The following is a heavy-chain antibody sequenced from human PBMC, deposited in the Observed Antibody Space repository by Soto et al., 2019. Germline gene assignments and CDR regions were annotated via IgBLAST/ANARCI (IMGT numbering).Heavy chain of an antibody. D-gene: IGHD1-1*01. J-gene: IGHJ3*01. CDR3: ATWHEREHAFDV. CDR1: GLTISGKKY. V-gene: IGHV3-53*01. Sequence: DVQLVESGGGLIQPGESLRLSCAAFGLTISGKKYVAWVRQAPGKELEWVAALYDVDGSFYADSGTGRFTTSSDSAKPTVYLQMNVLRPADTAVYYCATWHEREHAFDVWGQGTTVTISS. CDR2: LYDVDGS.